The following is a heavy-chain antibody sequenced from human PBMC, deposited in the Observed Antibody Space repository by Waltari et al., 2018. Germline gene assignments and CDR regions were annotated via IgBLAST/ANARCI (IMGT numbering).Heavy chain of an antibody. CDR1: GFTLRNYW. CDR2: IKPDGSQT. CDR3: ARDPARRADY. V-gene: IGHV3-7*01. J-gene: IGHJ4*02. Sequence: EVQLVESGGGLVQPGGSLRLSCVASGFTLRNYWRHWVRQAPGKGLEWVAHIKPDGSQTDYVDSVKGRFAISRDNARNSLYLQMNSLRADDTAIYYCARDPARRADYWGQGTLVTVSS.